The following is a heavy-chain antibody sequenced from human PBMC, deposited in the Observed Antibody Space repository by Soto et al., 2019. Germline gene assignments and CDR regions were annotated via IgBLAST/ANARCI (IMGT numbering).Heavy chain of an antibody. V-gene: IGHV3-30*18. CDR1: GFTFSSYG. Sequence: PGGSLRLSCAASGFTFSSYGMHWVRQAPGKGLEWVAVISYDGSNKYYADSVKGRFTISRDNSKNTLYLQMNSLRAEDTAVYYCAKGGGLRLRFLEWSTETFDYWGQGTLVTVSS. CDR2: ISYDGSNK. CDR3: AKGGGLRLRFLEWSTETFDY. J-gene: IGHJ4*02. D-gene: IGHD3-3*01.